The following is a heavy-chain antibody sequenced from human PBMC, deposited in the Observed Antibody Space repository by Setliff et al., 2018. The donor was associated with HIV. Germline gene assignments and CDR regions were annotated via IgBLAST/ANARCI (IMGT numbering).Heavy chain of an antibody. V-gene: IGHV4-31*03. J-gene: IGHJ4*02. CDR2: VYYTGTS. CDR3: ARHPREEPQRNYKFDS. CDR1: GVSVSSGGYY. Sequence: SETLSLTCTVSGVSVSSGGYYWSWIRQHPGKGLEWIGYVYYTGTSYFNPSLKSRATISLDTSKSQFSLRLTSVTATDTAIYYCARHPREEPQRNYKFDSWGQGTLVTVSS. D-gene: IGHD1-7*01.